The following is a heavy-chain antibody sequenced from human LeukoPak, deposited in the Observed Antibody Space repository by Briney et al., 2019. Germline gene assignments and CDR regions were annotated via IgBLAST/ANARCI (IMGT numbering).Heavy chain of an antibody. CDR3: ARSGYDSSGYYYIFDY. D-gene: IGHD3-22*01. Sequence: PSETLSLTCNVSGASISSYYWSWLRQPPGKGLEWIGYVYSSGSTNYNPSLKSRVTISVDTSKNQFSLKLSSVTAADTAVYYCARSGYDSSGYYYIFDYWGQGTLVTVSS. CDR2: VYSSGST. V-gene: IGHV4-59*08. CDR1: GASISSYY. J-gene: IGHJ4*02.